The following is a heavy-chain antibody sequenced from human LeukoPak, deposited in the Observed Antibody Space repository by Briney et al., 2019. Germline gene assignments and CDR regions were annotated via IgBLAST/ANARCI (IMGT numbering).Heavy chain of an antibody. Sequence: SETLSLTCTLSGGSITSGRYYWTWIRQHPQRGLEWIGYVSYSGSTNYNSSLKSRLTISADTSKNQFYLRLTSVTAADTAVYYCARDPRGDITGTAFDRWGQGTLVTVSS. CDR2: VSYSGST. V-gene: IGHV4-31*03. CDR1: GGSITSGRYY. D-gene: IGHD1-20*01. CDR3: ARDPRGDITGTAFDR. J-gene: IGHJ5*02.